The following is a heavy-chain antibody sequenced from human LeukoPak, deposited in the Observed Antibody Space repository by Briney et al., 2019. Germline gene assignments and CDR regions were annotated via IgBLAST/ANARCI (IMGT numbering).Heavy chain of an antibody. V-gene: IGHV4-34*01. CDR3: ARERVGGQAPTGFDY. Sequence: SETLSLTCAVYGGSFSGYYWSWIRQPPGKGLEWIGEINHSGSTNYNPSLKSRVTISVDTSKNQFSLKLSSVTAADTAVYYCARERVGGQAPTGFDYWGQGTLVTVSS. CDR1: GGSFSGYY. J-gene: IGHJ4*02. CDR2: INHSGST. D-gene: IGHD1-14*01.